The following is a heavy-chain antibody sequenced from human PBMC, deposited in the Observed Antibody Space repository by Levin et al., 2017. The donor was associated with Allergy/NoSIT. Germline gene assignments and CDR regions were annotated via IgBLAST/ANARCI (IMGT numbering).Heavy chain of an antibody. CDR1: GFTFDDYG. J-gene: IGHJ4*02. CDR3: ARDKGIAVAGGFDY. Sequence: GGSLRLSCAASGFTFDDYGMNWVRQAPGKWLEWVSGINWKGGRTGYADSVKGRFTISRDNAKNSLYLQMNSLRAEDTALYYCARDKGIAVAGGFDYWGQGTLVTVSS. V-gene: IGHV3-20*04. CDR2: INWKGGRT. D-gene: IGHD6-19*01.